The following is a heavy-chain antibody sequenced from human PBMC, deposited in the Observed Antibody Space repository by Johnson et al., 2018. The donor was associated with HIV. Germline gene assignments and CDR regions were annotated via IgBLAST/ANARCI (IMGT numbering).Heavy chain of an antibody. V-gene: IGHV3-30*19. CDR2: ISYDGSYQ. CDR3: AREPSIAAAGGDGAFDI. J-gene: IGHJ3*02. CDR1: GFTITTYG. D-gene: IGHD6-13*01. Sequence: QVQLVESGGGVVQPGRSLRLSCVASGFTITTYGMHWVRQAPGKGLEWVAVISYDGSYQYYADSAKGRFTISRDNSKNTLYLQMNSLRAEDTAVYYCAREPSIAAAGGDGAFDIWGRGTMVTVSS.